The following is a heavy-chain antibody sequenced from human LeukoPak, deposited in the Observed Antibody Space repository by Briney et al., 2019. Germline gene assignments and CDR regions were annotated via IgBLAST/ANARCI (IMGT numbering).Heavy chain of an antibody. J-gene: IGHJ6*02. CDR3: ARGGDIVVVVGATPSIMDV. V-gene: IGHV1-2*02. Sequence: GASVKVSCKASGYTFTDYYMHWVRQAPGQGLEWMGWINPNSGGTNYAQKFQGRVTMTRDTSISTAYMELSRLRSDDTAVYYCARGGDIVVVVGATPSIMDVWGQGTTVTVSS. CDR1: GYTFTDYY. D-gene: IGHD2-15*01. CDR2: INPNSGGT.